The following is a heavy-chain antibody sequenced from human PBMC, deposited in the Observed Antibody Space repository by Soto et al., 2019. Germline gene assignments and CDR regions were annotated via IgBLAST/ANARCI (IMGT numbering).Heavy chain of an antibody. J-gene: IGHJ4*02. CDR3: ARDYVLRYFDWFGGLDY. V-gene: IGHV1-3*01. CDR2: INAGNGNT. CDR1: GYTFTSYA. D-gene: IGHD3-9*01. Sequence: QVPLVQSGAEVKKPGASVKVSCKASGYTFTSYAMHWVRQAPGQRLEWMGWINAGNGNTKYSQKFQGRVTITRDTSASTAYMELSSLRSEDTAVYYCARDYVLRYFDWFGGLDYWGQGTLVTVSS.